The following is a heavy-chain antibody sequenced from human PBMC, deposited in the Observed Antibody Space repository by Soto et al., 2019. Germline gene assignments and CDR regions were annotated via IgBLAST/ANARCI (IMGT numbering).Heavy chain of an antibody. Sequence: PGGSLRLSCAASGFSFNSYTMNWVRQAPGKGLEWVASISRDSNYIFYGDSVKGRFTISRDNAKNSLFLQMNSLRVDDTAVYFCAREGGAVAPTENWGQGTRVTVSS. J-gene: IGHJ1*01. D-gene: IGHD6-19*01. CDR2: ISRDSNYI. CDR3: AREGGAVAPTEN. CDR1: GFSFNSYT. V-gene: IGHV3-21*01.